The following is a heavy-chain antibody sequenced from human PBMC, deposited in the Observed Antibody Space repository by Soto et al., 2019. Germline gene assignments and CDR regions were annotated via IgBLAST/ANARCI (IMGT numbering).Heavy chain of an antibody. CDR2: ISSSSSYI. V-gene: IGHV3-21*01. D-gene: IGHD3-22*01. J-gene: IGHJ4*02. CDR3: AREVNHYDSSGFDY. CDR1: GFTFSSYS. Sequence: GGSLRLSCAASGFTFSSYSMNWVRQAPGKGLEWVSSISSSSSYIYYADSVKGRFTISRDNAKNSLYLQMNSLRAEDTAVYYCAREVNHYDSSGFDYWGQGTLVTVSS.